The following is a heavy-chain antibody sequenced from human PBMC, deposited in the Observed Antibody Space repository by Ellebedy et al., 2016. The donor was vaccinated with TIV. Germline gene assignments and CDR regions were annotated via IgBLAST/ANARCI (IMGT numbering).Heavy chain of an antibody. Sequence: ASVKVSCKASGATSRSYAISWVRQAPGQGLEWMGRIIPILGRPDYAESFQGRVTINADKSTGTPYLELSSLRSEDTAVYYCATDSRYSYGYRFNFWGQGTLVIVSS. CDR2: IIPILGRP. V-gene: IGHV1-69*04. CDR3: ATDSRYSYGYRFNF. J-gene: IGHJ4*02. D-gene: IGHD5-18*01. CDR1: GATSRSYA.